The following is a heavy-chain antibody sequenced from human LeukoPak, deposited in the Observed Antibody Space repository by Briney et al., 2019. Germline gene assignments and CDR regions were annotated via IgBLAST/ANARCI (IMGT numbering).Heavy chain of an antibody. CDR1: GFTFSSYA. D-gene: IGHD6-19*01. CDR3: AKEVTGTGKAFAY. V-gene: IGHV3-23*01. Sequence: GGSLRLSCAASGFTFSSYAMSWVRQAPGKGLEWVSTISASGDSTFYAGSVKGRFSISRDNSKNTLLLQMNSLRAEDTAVYYCAKEVTGTGKAFAYWGQGSLVTVSS. J-gene: IGHJ4*02. CDR2: ISASGDST.